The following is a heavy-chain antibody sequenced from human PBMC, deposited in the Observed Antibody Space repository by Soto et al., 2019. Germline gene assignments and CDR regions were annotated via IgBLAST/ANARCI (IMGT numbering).Heavy chain of an antibody. Sequence: SETLSLTCTVTGGSVFSSSSYWAWIRQSPGKGLEWIGQIFYNGKTYYSPSLGSRVTMSVDSSNNLFSLSLRSVTAADTALYYCARLGGLTEFSDPWYKFDQWGRGILVTVSS. V-gene: IGHV4-39*01. CDR1: GGSVFSSSSY. J-gene: IGHJ4*02. D-gene: IGHD1-1*01. CDR2: IFYNGKT. CDR3: ARLGGLTEFSDPWYKFDQ.